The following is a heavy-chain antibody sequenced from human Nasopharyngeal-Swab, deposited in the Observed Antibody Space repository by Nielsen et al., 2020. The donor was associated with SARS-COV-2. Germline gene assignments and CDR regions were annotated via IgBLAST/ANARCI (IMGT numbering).Heavy chain of an antibody. CDR2: ISYDGSNK. V-gene: IGHV3-30-3*01. D-gene: IGHD3-3*01. Sequence: GVSLRLSCAASGFTFSSYAMHWVRQAPGKGLEWVAVISYDGSNKYYADSVKGRFTISRDNSKNTLYLQMNSLRAEDTAVYYCATPSPQGYDFWSGYGSWGQGTLVTVSS. CDR1: GFTFSSYA. J-gene: IGHJ4*02. CDR3: ATPSPQGYDFWSGYGS.